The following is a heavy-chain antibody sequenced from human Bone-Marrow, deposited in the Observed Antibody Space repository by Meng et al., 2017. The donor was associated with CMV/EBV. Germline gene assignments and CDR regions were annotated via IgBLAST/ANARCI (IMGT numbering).Heavy chain of an antibody. CDR2: INHSGST. CDR3: ARGGGGYY. Sequence: SETLSLTCAVYGGSFSGYYWNWIRQPPGKGLEWIGEINHSGSTNYNPSLKSRVTISVDTSKNQFSLKLSSVTAADTAVYYCARGGGGYYWGQGTLVTVSS. J-gene: IGHJ4*02. V-gene: IGHV4-34*01. CDR1: GGSFSGYY. D-gene: IGHD3-16*01.